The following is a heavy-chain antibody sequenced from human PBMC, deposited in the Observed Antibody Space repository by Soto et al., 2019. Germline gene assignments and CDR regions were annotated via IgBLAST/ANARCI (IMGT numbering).Heavy chain of an antibody. V-gene: IGHV4-34*01. CDR2: INHSGST. CDR1: GGSFSGYY. J-gene: IGHJ4*02. D-gene: IGHD1-26*01. CDR3: ARGGFNVGATDPLRKLDY. Sequence: LSLTCAVDGGSFSGYYWSWIRQPPGKGLEWIGEINHSGSTNYNPSLKSRVTISVDTSKNQFSLKLSSVSAADTSVYYCARGGFNVGATDPLRKLDYWGQGTLVTVSS.